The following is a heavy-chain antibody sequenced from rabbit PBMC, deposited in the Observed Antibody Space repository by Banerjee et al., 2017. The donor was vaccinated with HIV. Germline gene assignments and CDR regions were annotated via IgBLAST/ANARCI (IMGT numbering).Heavy chain of an antibody. J-gene: IGHJ6*01. CDR1: GFDFSYYG. CDR3: VRGQAHRLDL. Sequence: QEQLVESGGGLVKPEGSLKLSCKVSGFDFSYYGVSWVLQAPGKGLECIGYIDPVFGSTISATWMNGRFTVSSHNAQNTLYLQLNSLTAADTASYFSVRGQAHRLDLWGPGTLVTVS. CDR2: IDPVFGST. V-gene: IGHV1S47*01. D-gene: IGHD1-1*01.